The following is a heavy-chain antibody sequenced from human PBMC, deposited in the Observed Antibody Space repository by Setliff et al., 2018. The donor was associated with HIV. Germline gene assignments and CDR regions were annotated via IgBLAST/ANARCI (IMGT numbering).Heavy chain of an antibody. D-gene: IGHD3-22*01. J-gene: IGHJ3*02. CDR2: IRYDGSNK. CDR3: ASTDTSNYDMFDT. Sequence: GGSLRLSCAASGFTFSSYGMHWVRQAPGKGLEWVAFIRYDGSNKYYADSVKGRFTISRDNSKNTLYLQMNSLTTEDTAIYYCASTDTSNYDMFDTWGQGTMVTVSS. CDR1: GFTFSSYG. V-gene: IGHV3-30*02.